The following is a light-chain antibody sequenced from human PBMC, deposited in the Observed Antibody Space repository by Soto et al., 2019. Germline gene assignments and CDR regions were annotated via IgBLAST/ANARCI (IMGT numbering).Light chain of an antibody. CDR1: QSVSMW. V-gene: IGKV1-5*01. CDR3: QQYNTYLTWS. Sequence: DIQMTQSPSTLSASVGDTVTITCRASQSVSMWLAWYQQKPGRAPRLLIYDASNLESGVPSRFSGSGSRTEFTLTINGLQPEDAATYYCQQYNTYLTWSFGQGTKV. J-gene: IGKJ1*01. CDR2: DAS.